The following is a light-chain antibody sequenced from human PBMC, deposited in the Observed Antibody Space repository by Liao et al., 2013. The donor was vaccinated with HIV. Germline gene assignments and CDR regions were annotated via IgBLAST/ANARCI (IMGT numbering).Light chain of an antibody. V-gene: IGLV3-21*01. CDR3: QAWAGSTENV. J-gene: IGLJ1*01. CDR1: NIGSKS. CDR2: YDS. Sequence: SYELTQPPSVSVAPGKTARITCGGNNIGSKSVHWYQQKPGQAPVLVIYYDSDRPSGIPERFSGSNSGNTATLTISRVEAGDEADYYCQAWAGSTENVFGPGTRVIVL.